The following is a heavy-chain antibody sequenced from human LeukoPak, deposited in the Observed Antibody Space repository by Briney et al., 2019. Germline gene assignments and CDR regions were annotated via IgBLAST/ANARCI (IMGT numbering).Heavy chain of an antibody. J-gene: IGHJ4*02. CDR3: AKGADIVVVPAAYPVDY. D-gene: IGHD2-2*01. V-gene: IGHV3-23*01. CDR2: IRGSGGST. Sequence: PGGSLRLSCAASGFTFSSYAMSWVRQAPGKGLEWVSAIRGSGGSTYYADSVKGRFTISRDNSKNTLYLQMNSLRAEDTAVYYCAKGADIVVVPAAYPVDYWGQGTLVTVSS. CDR1: GFTFSSYA.